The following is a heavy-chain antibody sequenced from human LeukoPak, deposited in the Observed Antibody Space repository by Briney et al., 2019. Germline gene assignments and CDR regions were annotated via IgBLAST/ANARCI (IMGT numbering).Heavy chain of an antibody. CDR3: ARGSSYDFWGGYYY. CDR1: GYTFTGYY. Sequence: GASVKVSCKASGYTFTGYYMHWVRQAPGQGLEWMGWINPNSGGTNYAQKFQGWVTMTRDTSISTAYMELSRLRSDDTAVYYCARGSSYDFWGGYYYWGQGTLVTVSS. D-gene: IGHD3-3*01. CDR2: INPNSGGT. V-gene: IGHV1-2*04. J-gene: IGHJ4*02.